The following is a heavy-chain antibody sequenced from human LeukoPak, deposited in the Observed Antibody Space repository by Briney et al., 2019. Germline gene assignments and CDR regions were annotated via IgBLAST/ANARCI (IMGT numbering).Heavy chain of an antibody. Sequence: GGSLRLSCEGSAFIFSGHWMNWVRQAPGKGMEWVANIKQDGSEKYYVDSVKGRFTISRDNAKNSLYLQMNSLRAEDTAVYYCARAPGDPPNYWGQGTLVTVSS. J-gene: IGHJ4*02. CDR1: AFIFSGHW. V-gene: IGHV3-7*05. CDR2: IKQDGSEK. D-gene: IGHD4-17*01. CDR3: ARAPGDPPNY.